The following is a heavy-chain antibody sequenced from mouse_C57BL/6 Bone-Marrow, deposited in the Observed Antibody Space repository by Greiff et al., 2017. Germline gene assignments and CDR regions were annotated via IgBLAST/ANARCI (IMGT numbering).Heavy chain of an antibody. CDR3: ARRNYYGSSLDY. Sequence: VHVKQSGPELVKPGDSVKISCKASGYSFTGYFMNWVMQSHGKSLEWIGRINPYNGDTFYNQKFKGKATLTVDKSSSTAHMELRSLTSEDSAVYYCARRNYYGSSLDYWGQGTTLTVSS. CDR1: GYSFTGYF. CDR2: INPYNGDT. J-gene: IGHJ2*01. D-gene: IGHD1-1*01. V-gene: IGHV1-20*01.